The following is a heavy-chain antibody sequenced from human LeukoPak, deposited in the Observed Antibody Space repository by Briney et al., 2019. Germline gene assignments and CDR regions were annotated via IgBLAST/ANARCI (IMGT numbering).Heavy chain of an antibody. CDR3: ARAVGGDGSGSL. CDR1: GGSISSYY. V-gene: IGHV4-59*01. J-gene: IGHJ4*02. CDR2: IYYRVTS. Sequence: SETLSLTCSVSGGSISSYYWSWIRQPPGKGLEWIGYIYYRVTSDYNPSLKSRVTMSVDMSTSQISLKLSSVTAADTAVYYCARAVGGDGSGSLWGPGTLVTVSS. D-gene: IGHD3-10*01.